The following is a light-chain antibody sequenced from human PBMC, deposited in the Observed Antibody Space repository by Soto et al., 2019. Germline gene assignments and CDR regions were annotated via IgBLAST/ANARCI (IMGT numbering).Light chain of an antibody. J-gene: IGLJ2*01. Sequence: QSVLTQPASVSGSPGQSITISCTGTSSDVGSYNLVSWYQQHPGKAPKLMNYEGSKRPSGVSNRFSGSKSGNTASLTISGLQAEDEADYYCCSYAGSNTLVFGGGTKLTVL. V-gene: IGLV2-23*01. CDR2: EGS. CDR3: CSYAGSNTLV. CDR1: SSDVGSYNL.